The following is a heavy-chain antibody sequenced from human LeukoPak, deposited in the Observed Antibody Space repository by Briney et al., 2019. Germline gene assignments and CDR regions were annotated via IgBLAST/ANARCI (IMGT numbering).Heavy chain of an antibody. CDR3: ARDGSGYQSWGELLTFDYYYYMDV. Sequence: PGGSLRLSCAASGFTFSSYWMSWVRQAPGKGLEWVANIKQDGSEKYYVDSGKGRFTISRDNAKNSLYLQMNSLRAEDTAVYYCARDGSGYQSWGELLTFDYYYYMDVWGKGTTVTVSS. CDR1: GFTFSSYW. V-gene: IGHV3-7*01. D-gene: IGHD1-26*01. CDR2: IKQDGSEK. J-gene: IGHJ6*03.